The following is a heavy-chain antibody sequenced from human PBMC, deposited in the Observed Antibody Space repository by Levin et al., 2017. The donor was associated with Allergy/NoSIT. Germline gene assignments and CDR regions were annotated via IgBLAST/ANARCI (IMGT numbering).Heavy chain of an antibody. CDR2: INPNSGGT. Sequence: EASVKVSCKASGYTFTGYYMHWVRQAPGQGLEWMGRINPNSGGTNYAQKFQGRVTMTRDTSISTAYMELSRLRSDDTAVYYCARGSRLGGLYYYYDGMDVWGQGTTVTVSS. J-gene: IGHJ6*02. V-gene: IGHV1-2*06. CDR3: ARGSRLGGLYYYYDGMDV. D-gene: IGHD3/OR15-3a*01. CDR1: GYTFTGYY.